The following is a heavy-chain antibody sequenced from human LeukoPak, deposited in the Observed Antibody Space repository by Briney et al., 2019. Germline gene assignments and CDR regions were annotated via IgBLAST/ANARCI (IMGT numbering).Heavy chain of an antibody. CDR2: INHSGST. J-gene: IGHJ6*03. CDR1: GGSFSGYY. Sequence: PSETLSLTCAVYGGSFSGYYWSWIRQPPGKGLEWIGEINHSGSTNYNPSLKSRVTISVDTSKNQFSLKLSSVTAADTAVYYCARGAYLGYCTGGVCSYYYYYYMDVWGKGTTVTVSS. D-gene: IGHD2-8*02. CDR3: ARGAYLGYCTGGVCSYYYYYYMDV. V-gene: IGHV4-34*01.